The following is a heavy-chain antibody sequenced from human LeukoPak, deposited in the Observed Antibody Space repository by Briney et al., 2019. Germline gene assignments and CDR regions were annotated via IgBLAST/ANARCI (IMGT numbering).Heavy chain of an antibody. J-gene: IGHJ2*01. CDR2: IRGDGSDT. Sequence: PGGSLRLSCAASRFTFSTYTMNWVRQAPGKGLEWVANIRGDGSDTNYAESLKGRVTILRDNTKNSVYLQLTSLTAEDTAVYYCAREIFRYFDIWGRGTLVTVSS. CDR1: RFTFSTYT. D-gene: IGHD2-15*01. CDR3: AREIFRYFDI. V-gene: IGHV3-7*03.